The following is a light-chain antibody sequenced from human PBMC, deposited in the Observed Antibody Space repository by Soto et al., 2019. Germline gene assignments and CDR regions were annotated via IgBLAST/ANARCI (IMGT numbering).Light chain of an antibody. CDR2: VAS. V-gene: IGKV3-15*01. J-gene: IGKJ1*01. Sequence: EIVMTQSPATLSVSPGERATLACMASQSVRNNLAWHQQKPGQAPRLLIYVASTRATGIPARFSCSGSGTEFTLTISSLQSEDFAVYYCQHYNNWPPWTFGQGTKVEIK. CDR1: QSVRNN. CDR3: QHYNNWPPWT.